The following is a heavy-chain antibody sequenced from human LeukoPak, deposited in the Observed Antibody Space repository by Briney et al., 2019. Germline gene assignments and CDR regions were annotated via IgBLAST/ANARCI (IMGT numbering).Heavy chain of an antibody. J-gene: IGHJ3*02. CDR3: ARSRSSIAAPLDAFDI. D-gene: IGHD6-6*01. Sequence: SETLSLTCTVSGGSINTPNYYWGWIRQTPGKGLEWIGNIFYSGGTYYSPSLTSRVTISLDTSRNQFSLKLNSVTAADTAVYYCARSRSSIAAPLDAFDIWGQGTMVTVSS. V-gene: IGHV4-39*07. CDR2: IFYSGGT. CDR1: GGSINTPNYY.